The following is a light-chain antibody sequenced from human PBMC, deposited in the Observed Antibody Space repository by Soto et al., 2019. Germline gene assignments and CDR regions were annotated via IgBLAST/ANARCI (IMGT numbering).Light chain of an antibody. CDR1: QSVSSSY. J-gene: IGKJ2*01. Sequence: EIVMTQSPATLSLSPGERATFSCRASQSVSSSYLSWYQQKPGQAPRLLIYGASTRATGIPARFSGSGSGTDFTLTISSLQPEDFAVYYCQQDYNLPYTFGQGTKLEIK. CDR3: QQDYNLPYT. V-gene: IGKV3D-7*01. CDR2: GAS.